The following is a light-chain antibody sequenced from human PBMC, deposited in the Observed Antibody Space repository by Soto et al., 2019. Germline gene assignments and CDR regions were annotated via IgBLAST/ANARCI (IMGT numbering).Light chain of an antibody. CDR2: DAS. V-gene: IGKV1-5*01. J-gene: IGKJ5*01. CDR3: QQYNSYTVE. Sequence: NQSPETVNHSTCPKSILSFRASQSVSSWLAWYQQKPGKAPKLLIYDASSLESGVPSRFSGSGSGTDFTLTICSLEPEDFAAYYCQQYNSYTVEFGQGTLLEIK. CDR1: QSVSSW.